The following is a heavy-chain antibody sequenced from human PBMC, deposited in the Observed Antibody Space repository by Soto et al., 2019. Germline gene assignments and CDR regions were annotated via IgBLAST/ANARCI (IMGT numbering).Heavy chain of an antibody. CDR2: VIPIFGPT. Sequence: QVQLVQSGAEVRKPGSSVKVSCKASGGTFSNSAISWVRQAPGQGLEWMGVVIPIFGPTNYAQKFQGRVTITADESTSTAYMELRSLRSEDTAVYYCARDTRANSMIRGVVIYHYYGMDVWGQGTTVIVSS. CDR1: GGTFSNSA. D-gene: IGHD3-10*01. CDR3: ARDTRANSMIRGVVIYHYYGMDV. V-gene: IGHV1-69*01. J-gene: IGHJ6*02.